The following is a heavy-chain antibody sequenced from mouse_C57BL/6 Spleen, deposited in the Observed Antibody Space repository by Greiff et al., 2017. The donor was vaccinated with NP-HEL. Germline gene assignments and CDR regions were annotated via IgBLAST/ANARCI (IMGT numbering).Heavy chain of an antibody. CDR3: ARGEPAGFAY. CDR1: GYTFTDYY. D-gene: IGHD6-1*01. Sequence: EVQLQESGPVLVKPGASVKMSCKASGYTFTDYYMNWVKQSHGKSLEWIGVINPYNGGTSYNQKFKGKATLTVDKSSSTAYMELHSLTSEDSAVYYCARGEPAGFAYWGQGTLVTVSA. CDR2: INPYNGGT. V-gene: IGHV1-19*01. J-gene: IGHJ3*01.